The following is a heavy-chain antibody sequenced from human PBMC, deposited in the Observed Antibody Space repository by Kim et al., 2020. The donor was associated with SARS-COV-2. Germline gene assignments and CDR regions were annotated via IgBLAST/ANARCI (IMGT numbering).Heavy chain of an antibody. CDR2: ISYDGSNK. Sequence: GGSLRLSCAASGFTFSSYAMHWVRQAPGKGLEWVAVISYDGSNKYYADSVKGRFTISRDNSKNTLYLQMNSLRAEDTAVYYCARDRGWFSLSLYYYGMDVWGQGTTVTVSS. V-gene: IGHV3-30*04. J-gene: IGHJ6*02. CDR3: ARDRGWFSLSLYYYGMDV. D-gene: IGHD3-10*01. CDR1: GFTFSSYA.